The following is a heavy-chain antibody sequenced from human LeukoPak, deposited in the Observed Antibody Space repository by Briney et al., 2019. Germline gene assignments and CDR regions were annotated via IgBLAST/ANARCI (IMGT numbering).Heavy chain of an antibody. J-gene: IGHJ4*02. V-gene: IGHV4-61*01. CDR3: ARLREVPRDRPGYGSGLDY. CDR1: GGSVSSGSYY. CDR2: IYYSGST. Sequence: LETLSLTCTVSGGSVSSGSYYWSWIRQPPGKGLEWIGYIYYSGSTNYNPSLKSRVTISVDTSKNQFSLKLSSVTAADTAVYYCARLREVPRDRPGYGSGLDYWGQGTLVTVSS. D-gene: IGHD3-10*01.